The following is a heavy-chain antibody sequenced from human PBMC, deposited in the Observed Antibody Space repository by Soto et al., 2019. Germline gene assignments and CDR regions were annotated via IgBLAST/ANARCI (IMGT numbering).Heavy chain of an antibody. Sequence: QVTLKESGPVLVKPTETLTLTCTVSGVALSDDTLGVAWIRQPPGKALEWLAHIFSKDRKSYITTSLNNRPSISQDTSKSQVVLTMTNMDPVDTATYYCVRSVSGSDGGYFDYWGQGTLVTVSS. CDR2: IFSKDRK. D-gene: IGHD3-10*01. J-gene: IGHJ4*02. CDR3: VRSVSGSDGGYFDY. CDR1: GVALSDDTLG. V-gene: IGHV2-26*01.